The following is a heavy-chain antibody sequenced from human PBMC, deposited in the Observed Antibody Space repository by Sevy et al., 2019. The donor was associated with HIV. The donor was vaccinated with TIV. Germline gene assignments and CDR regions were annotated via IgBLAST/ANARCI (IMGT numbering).Heavy chain of an antibody. D-gene: IGHD2-8*02. CDR1: GFTFSYYV. V-gene: IGHV3-30*02. CDR2: ITYDGSNK. CDR3: ARDRKVVLVVYAIPFDAFDI. Sequence: GGSLRLSCAASGFTFSYYVIHWVRQAPGKGLEWVAFITYDGSNKHYVDSVKGRFTISRDNSENTLYLRMNSLRAEDTAMYYCARDRKVVLVVYAIPFDAFDIWGQGTLVTVSS. J-gene: IGHJ3*02.